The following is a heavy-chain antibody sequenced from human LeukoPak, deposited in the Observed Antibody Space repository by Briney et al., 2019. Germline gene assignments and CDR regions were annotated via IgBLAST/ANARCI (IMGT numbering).Heavy chain of an antibody. Sequence: SVKVSCKASGFTFTDYGFSWVRQAPGQGLEWMGRIIPILGIANYAQKFQGRVTITADKSTSTAYMELSSLRSEDTAVYFCAREQRGGLSGSLGGLFASYYTYYYMDVWGRGTTVTVSS. V-gene: IGHV1-69*04. J-gene: IGHJ6*03. CDR3: AREQRGGLSGSLGGLFASYYTYYYMDV. D-gene: IGHD1-26*01. CDR2: IIPILGIA. CDR1: GFTFTDYG.